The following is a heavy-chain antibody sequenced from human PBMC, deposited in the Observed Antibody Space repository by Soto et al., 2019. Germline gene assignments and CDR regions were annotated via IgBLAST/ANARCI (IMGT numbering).Heavy chain of an antibody. Sequence: PSETLSLTCAVYGGSFSGYHWSWIRQPPGKGLEWIGEINHSGSTNYNPSLKSRVTISVDTSKNQFSLKLSSVTAADTAVYYCAREQLATRWFDPWGQGTLVTVSS. CDR2: INHSGST. CDR1: GGSFSGYH. V-gene: IGHV4-34*01. CDR3: AREQLATRWFDP. D-gene: IGHD6-6*01. J-gene: IGHJ5*02.